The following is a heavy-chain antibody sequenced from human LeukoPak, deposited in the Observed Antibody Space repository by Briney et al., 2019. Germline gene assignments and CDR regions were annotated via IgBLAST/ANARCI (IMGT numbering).Heavy chain of an antibody. CDR3: ARGYGDTIDY. CDR2: IYHSGST. Sequence: SQTLSLTCAVSGGSISSGGYSWSWIRQPPGKGLEWIGYIYHSGSTYYNPSLKSRVTISVDRSKNQFSLKLSSVTAADTAVYYCARGYGDTIDYWGQGTLVTVSS. J-gene: IGHJ4*02. CDR1: GGSISSGGYS. V-gene: IGHV4-30-2*01. D-gene: IGHD4-17*01.